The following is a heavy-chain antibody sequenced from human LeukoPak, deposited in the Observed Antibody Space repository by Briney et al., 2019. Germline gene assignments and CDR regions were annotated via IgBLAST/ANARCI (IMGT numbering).Heavy chain of an antibody. J-gene: IGHJ4*02. CDR1: GFIVRRYD. Sequence: GGSLRLSCGASGFIVRRYDMRWVRQARGKGVEWVSAIRGSPASTYYPASVKRPFTISTDNAKNSLYLQMNSLRDEDTAVYYCARGSRYSIQLFNYWGQGTLVTVSS. D-gene: IGHD5-18*01. CDR3: ARGSRYSIQLFNY. V-gene: IGHV3-23*01. CDR2: IRGSPAST.